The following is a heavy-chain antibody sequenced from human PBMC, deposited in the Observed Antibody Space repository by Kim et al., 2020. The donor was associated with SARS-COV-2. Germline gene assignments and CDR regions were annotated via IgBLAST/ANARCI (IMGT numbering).Heavy chain of an antibody. D-gene: IGHD2-2*01. Sequence: KGRFTISRENAQKSLYLQMNSLRAEDTAVYYCARDSPYCSSNSCFGFYDYWGQGTPVTVSS. J-gene: IGHJ4*02. CDR3: ARDSPYCSSNSCFGFYDY. V-gene: IGHV3-11*01.